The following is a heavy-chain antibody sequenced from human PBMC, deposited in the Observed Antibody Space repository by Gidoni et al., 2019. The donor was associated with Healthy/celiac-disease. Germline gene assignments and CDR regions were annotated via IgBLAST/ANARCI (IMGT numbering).Heavy chain of an antibody. J-gene: IGHJ6*02. Sequence: QVQLQQSGPGLVTPSQTLSLTCALSGASVSSNSAAWNWIRQSPSRGLEWLGRTYYRSKWYNDYAVSVKSRITINPDTSKNQVSLQLNSVTPEDMAVCYCARFGLRGHYGMDVWGQGTTVTVSS. V-gene: IGHV6-1*01. CDR3: ARFGLRGHYGMDV. CDR2: TYYRSKWYN. D-gene: IGHD3-16*01. CDR1: GASVSSNSAA.